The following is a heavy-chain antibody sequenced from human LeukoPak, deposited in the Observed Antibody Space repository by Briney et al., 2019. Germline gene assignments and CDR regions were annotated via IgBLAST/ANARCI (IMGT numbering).Heavy chain of an antibody. Sequence: SGTLSLTCTVSGDSVSRSYWSWIRQPPGKGLEWIGYISPSGVTSYSPALKSRVSISRDTSKNEFSLRLSSSTAADTAIYFCAKHRENYYESSHVGLDPWGQGSWVIVSS. D-gene: IGHD3-22*01. CDR1: GDSVSRSY. CDR2: ISPSGVT. CDR3: AKHRENYYESSHVGLDP. V-gene: IGHV4-4*09. J-gene: IGHJ5*02.